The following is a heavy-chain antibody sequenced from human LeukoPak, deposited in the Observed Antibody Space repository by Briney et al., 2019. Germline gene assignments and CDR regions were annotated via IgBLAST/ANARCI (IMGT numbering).Heavy chain of an antibody. CDR3: ARATGKLRPFDY. CDR2: IYTSGST. CDR1: GGSISSGSYY. D-gene: IGHD1-1*01. Sequence: SETLSLTCTVSGGSISSGSYYWSWIRQPAGKGLEWIGRIYTSGSTNYNPSLKSRVTISVDTSKNQFSLKLSSVTAADTAVYYCARATGKLRPFDYWGQGTLVTVSS. V-gene: IGHV4-61*02. J-gene: IGHJ4*02.